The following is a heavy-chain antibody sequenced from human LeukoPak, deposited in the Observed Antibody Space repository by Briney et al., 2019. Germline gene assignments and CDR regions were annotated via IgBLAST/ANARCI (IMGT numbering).Heavy chain of an antibody. V-gene: IGHV1-69*13. D-gene: IGHD3-16*02. CDR3: ARVSITFGGVILKGFDY. CDR1: GGTFSSYA. CDR2: IIPIFGTA. J-gene: IGHJ4*02. Sequence: ASVKVSCKASGGTFSSYAISWVRQAPGQGLEWMGGIIPIFGTANYARKFQGRVTITADESTSTAYMELSSLRSEDTAVYYCARVSITFGGVILKGFDYWGQGTLVTVSS.